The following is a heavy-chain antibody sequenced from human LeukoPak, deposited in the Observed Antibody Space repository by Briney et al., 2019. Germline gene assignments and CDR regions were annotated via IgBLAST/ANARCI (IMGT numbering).Heavy chain of an antibody. CDR2: ISSGSTYK. Sequence: GGSLRLSCAASGFTFNIYTMNWVRQAPGKGLEWVSSISSGSTYKYYADSVKGRFTIPRDNAKNSLYLQMNSLRAEDTALYYCATTPVAVDYWGQGTLVTVS. CDR1: GFTFNIYT. J-gene: IGHJ4*02. V-gene: IGHV3-21*01. CDR3: ATTPVAVDY. D-gene: IGHD6-19*01.